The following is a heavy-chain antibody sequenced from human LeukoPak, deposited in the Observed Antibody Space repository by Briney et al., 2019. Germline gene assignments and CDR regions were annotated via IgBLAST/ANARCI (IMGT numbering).Heavy chain of an antibody. Sequence: PSETLSLTCAVYGGSFSGYYWSWIRQPPGKGLEWIGEINHSGSTNYNPSLKSRVTISVDTSKNQFSLKLSSVTAADTAVYYCARVRSWSIAARPGWFDPWGQGTLVTVSS. J-gene: IGHJ5*02. CDR3: ARVRSWSIAARPGWFDP. CDR2: INHSGST. D-gene: IGHD6-6*01. V-gene: IGHV4-34*01. CDR1: GGSFSGYY.